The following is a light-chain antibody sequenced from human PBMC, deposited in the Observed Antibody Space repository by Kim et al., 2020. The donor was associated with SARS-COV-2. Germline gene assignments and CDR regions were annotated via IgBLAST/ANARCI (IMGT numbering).Light chain of an antibody. CDR2: RNN. Sequence: GQEVTISYSGASPNMGCQYQYWYQQLPGTAPKLLIHRNNRRPSGVPGRFSGYKSGTSASLAIGGLRSEDGADYYCAAWDDSLSGVVFGGGTQLTVL. CDR3: AAWDDSLSGVV. CDR1: SPNMGCQY. J-gene: IGLJ2*01. V-gene: IGLV1-47*01.